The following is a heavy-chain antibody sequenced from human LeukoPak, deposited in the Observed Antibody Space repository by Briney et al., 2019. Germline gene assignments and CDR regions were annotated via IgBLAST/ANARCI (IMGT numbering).Heavy chain of an antibody. J-gene: IGHJ4*02. CDR3: ARENNDYGGKKAFDY. CDR2: IHYSGNT. Sequence: SQTLSLTCAVPGGSSRSGDYFWSSIRQPPGKCLEWIGHIHYSGNTYYNPSLKGRVSISVDTSKNQFSLKLSSVTAADTGVYYCARENNDYGGKKAFDYWGQGTLVTVSS. D-gene: IGHD4-23*01. V-gene: IGHV4-30-4*01. CDR1: GGSSRSGDYF.